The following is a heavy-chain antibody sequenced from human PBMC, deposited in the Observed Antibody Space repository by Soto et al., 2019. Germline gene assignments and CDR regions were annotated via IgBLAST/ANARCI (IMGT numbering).Heavy chain of an antibody. J-gene: IGHJ6*02. D-gene: IGHD4-17*01. CDR3: ARLFTTVTTHHRYYYGMDV. V-gene: IGHV5-51*01. Sequence: TGESLKISCKGSGYSFTSHYIAWVRQMPGKGLEWMGIIYPTNSETTYNPSFHGQVTISADKSLRTAYLQWSSLKASDTALYYCARLFTTVTTHHRYYYGMDVWGQGTTVTVSS. CDR1: GYSFTSHY. CDR2: IYPTNSET.